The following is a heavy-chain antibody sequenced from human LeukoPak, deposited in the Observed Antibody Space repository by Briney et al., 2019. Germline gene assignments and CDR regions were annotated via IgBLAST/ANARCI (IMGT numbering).Heavy chain of an antibody. CDR2: MNTKSGNT. J-gene: IGHJ6*03. CDR3: ARGRRIVVVPAAIGLGYYYYYMDV. V-gene: IGHV1-8*03. Sequence: ASVTVSCKPSGYTFTTSDINWVRQATEQGLEWTGWMNTKSGNTVYAQKLQGRVTITRNTSISTAYMELSSLRSEDTAVYYCARGRRIVVVPAAIGLGYYYYYMDVWGKGATVNVSS. D-gene: IGHD2-2*02. CDR1: GYTFTTSD.